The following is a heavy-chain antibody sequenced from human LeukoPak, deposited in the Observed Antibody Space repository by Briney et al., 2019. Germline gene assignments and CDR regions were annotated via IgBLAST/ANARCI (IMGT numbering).Heavy chain of an antibody. J-gene: IGHJ4*02. CDR3: AAPTGGIVGWLVLDFDY. CDR2: IRYDGSNK. V-gene: IGHV3-30*02. D-gene: IGHD6-19*01. CDR1: GFTFSSYG. Sequence: QTGGSLRLSCAASGFTFSSYGMHWVRQAPGKGLAWVAFIRYDGSNKYYADSVKGRFTISRDNSKNTLYLQMNSLRAEDTAVYYCAAPTGGIVGWLVLDFDYWGQGTLVTVSS.